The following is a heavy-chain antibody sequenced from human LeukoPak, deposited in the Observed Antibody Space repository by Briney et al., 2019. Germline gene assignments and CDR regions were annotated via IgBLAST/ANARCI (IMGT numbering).Heavy chain of an antibody. V-gene: IGHV4-34*01. CDR3: ARPLYCSSTSCSDY. Sequence: SETLSLTCAVYGGSFSGYYWSWIRQPPGKGLEWIGEINHSGSTNYNPSLKSRVTISVDTSKNQFSLKLSSVTAADTAVYYCARPLYCSSTSCSDYWGQGTLVTVSS. CDR2: INHSGST. CDR1: GGSFSGYY. J-gene: IGHJ4*02. D-gene: IGHD2-2*01.